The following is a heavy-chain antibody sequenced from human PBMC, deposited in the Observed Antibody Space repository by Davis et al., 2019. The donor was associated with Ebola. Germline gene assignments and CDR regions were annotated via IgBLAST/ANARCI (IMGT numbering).Heavy chain of an antibody. CDR1: GFTSTRYA. D-gene: IGHD6-13*01. Sequence: GESLKLSCAASGFTSTRYAMSWVRQAPGKGLEWVSTITASGGVTYYADSVKGRFTISRDNSKNTLYLQMNSLRAEDTAVYYCARGYSTSWYYFDYWGQGTLVTVSS. CDR2: ITASGGVT. J-gene: IGHJ4*02. CDR3: ARGYSTSWYYFDY. V-gene: IGHV3-23*01.